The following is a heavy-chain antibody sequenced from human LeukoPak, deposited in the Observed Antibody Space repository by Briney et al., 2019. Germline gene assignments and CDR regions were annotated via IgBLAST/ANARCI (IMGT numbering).Heavy chain of an antibody. D-gene: IGHD5-18*01. V-gene: IGHV3-66*01. CDR2: MYSVGST. Sequence: PGGSLRLSCAASGFTISANFMSWVRQAPGKGLEWVSIMYSVGSTFYADSVKGRFTISRDPSKNSLDLQMDSLRVDDTAVYYCARDLSGYRYGFGGDLWGQGTLVTVSS. CDR1: GFTISANF. CDR3: ARDLSGYRYGFGGDL. J-gene: IGHJ4*02.